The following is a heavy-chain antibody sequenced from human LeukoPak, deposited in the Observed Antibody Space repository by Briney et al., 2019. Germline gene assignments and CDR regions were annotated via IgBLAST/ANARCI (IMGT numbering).Heavy chain of an antibody. Sequence: SETLSLTCTVSGGSISSGSYYWSWIRQPAGKGLEWIGRIYTSGGTNYNPSLKSRVTISVDTSKNQFSLKLSSMTAADTAVYYCASGGVVPATYYYYYYMDVWGKGTTVTVSS. V-gene: IGHV4-61*02. CDR2: IYTSGGT. J-gene: IGHJ6*03. D-gene: IGHD2-2*01. CDR1: GGSISSGSYY. CDR3: ASGGVVPATYYYYYYMDV.